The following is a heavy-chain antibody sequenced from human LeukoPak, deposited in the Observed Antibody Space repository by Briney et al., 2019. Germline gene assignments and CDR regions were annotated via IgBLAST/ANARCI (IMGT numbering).Heavy chain of an antibody. V-gene: IGHV3-33*01. CDR3: ARDRGYSSGWSGFDY. CDR1: GFTFSSYG. J-gene: IGHJ4*02. CDR2: IWYDGSNK. D-gene: IGHD6-19*01. Sequence: GGSLRLSCAASGFTFSSYGMHWVRQAPGKGLEWVAVIWYDGSNKYYADSVKGRFTIPRDNSKNTLYLQMNSLRAEDTAVYYCARDRGYSSGWSGFDYWGQGTLVTVSS.